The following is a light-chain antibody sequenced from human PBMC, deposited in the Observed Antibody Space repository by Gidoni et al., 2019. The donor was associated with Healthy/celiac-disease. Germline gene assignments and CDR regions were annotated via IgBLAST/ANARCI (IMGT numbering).Light chain of an antibody. CDR2: QDS. CDR1: QLGDKY. Sequence: SYELTQPPSVSVSTGQTASITCSGDQLGDKYACWYQQKPGQSPVLVIYQDSKRPSGLPERFSGSNSGNTATLTISGTQAMDEADYYCQAWDSSTYVVFGGGTKLTVL. V-gene: IGLV3-1*01. CDR3: QAWDSSTYVV. J-gene: IGLJ2*01.